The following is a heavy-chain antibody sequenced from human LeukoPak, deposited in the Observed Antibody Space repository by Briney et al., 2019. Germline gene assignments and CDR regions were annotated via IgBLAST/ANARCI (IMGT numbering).Heavy chain of an antibody. CDR3: AKDIAAAGTIGLFDY. D-gene: IGHD6-13*01. CDR2: ISYDGSNK. Sequence: GGSLRLSCAASGFTFSGYGMHWVRQAPGKGLEWVAVISYDGSNKYYADSVKGRFTISRDNSKNTLYLQMNSLRAEDTAVYYCAKDIAAAGTIGLFDYWGQGTLVTVSS. V-gene: IGHV3-30*18. J-gene: IGHJ4*02. CDR1: GFTFSGYG.